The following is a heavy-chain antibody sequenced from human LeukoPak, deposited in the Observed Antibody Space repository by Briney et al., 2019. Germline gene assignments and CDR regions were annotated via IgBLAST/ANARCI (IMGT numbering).Heavy chain of an antibody. D-gene: IGHD3-9*01. CDR3: ARDRRYDILTGPFDY. CDR1: GFTFDDYA. CDR2: ISWNSGSI. Sequence: GGSLRLSCAASGFTFDDYAMHWVRQAPGKGLEWVSGISWNSGSIGYADSVKGRFTISRDNAKNSLYLQMNSLRAEDTAVYYCARDRRYDILTGPFDYWGQGTLVTVSS. J-gene: IGHJ4*02. V-gene: IGHV3-9*01.